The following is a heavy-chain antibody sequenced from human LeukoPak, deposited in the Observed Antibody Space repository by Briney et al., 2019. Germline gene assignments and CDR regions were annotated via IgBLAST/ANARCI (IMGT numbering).Heavy chain of an antibody. CDR1: GYTFTNYG. J-gene: IGHJ4*02. V-gene: IGHV1-18*01. CDR3: TRGFPPRRYYDSSGYYSYYFDY. Sequence: GASVKVSCKASGYTFTNYGISWVRQAPGQGLEWMGWISGYNGNTKYAQRLQGRVTMTTDTSTSTAYMELRSLRSDDTAVYYCTRGFPPRRYYDSSGYYSYYFDYWGQGTLVTVSS. D-gene: IGHD3-22*01. CDR2: ISGYNGNT.